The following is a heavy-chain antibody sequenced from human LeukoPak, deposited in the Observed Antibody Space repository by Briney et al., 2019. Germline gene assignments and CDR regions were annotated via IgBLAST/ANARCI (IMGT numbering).Heavy chain of an antibody. D-gene: IGHD2/OR15-2a*01. CDR3: ARHIGILGKWGFDY. CDR2: IHHSASP. V-gene: IGHV4-4*02. J-gene: IGHJ4*02. Sequence: SETLSLTCAVSGASITSNWWSWVRQSPGKGLEWIGEIHHSASPNYNTSLRSRVTLSLDKSQNQFSLKVTSVTAADTAVYYCARHIGILGKWGFDYWGQGTLVTVSS. CDR1: GASITSNW.